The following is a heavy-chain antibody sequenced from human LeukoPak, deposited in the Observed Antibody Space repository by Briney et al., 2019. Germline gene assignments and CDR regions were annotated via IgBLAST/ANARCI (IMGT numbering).Heavy chain of an antibody. Sequence: SETLSLTCSVSGGSIISSNYYWGWIRHPPGKGLEWIGSIYYSGSTCYNPSLKSRVTISVDTSKNQFSLKLSSVTAADTAVYYCATLYGDYERWFDPWGQGTLVTVSS. D-gene: IGHD4-17*01. CDR3: ATLYGDYERWFDP. J-gene: IGHJ5*02. V-gene: IGHV4-39*07. CDR1: GGSIISSNYY. CDR2: IYYSGST.